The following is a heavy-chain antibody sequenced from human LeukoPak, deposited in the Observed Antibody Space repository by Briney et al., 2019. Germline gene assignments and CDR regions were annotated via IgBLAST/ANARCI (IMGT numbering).Heavy chain of an antibody. CDR1: GFTFSDYY. D-gene: IGHD5-12*01. CDR3: ARDSSYSGYGYFDY. Sequence: SGGSLRLSCAASGFTFSDYYMSWIRQAPGKGLEWVSYNSSSGSTIYYADSVKGRFTISRDNAKNSLYLQMNSLRAEDTAVYYCARDSSYSGYGYFDYWGQGTLVTVSS. V-gene: IGHV3-11*01. CDR2: NSSSGSTI. J-gene: IGHJ4*02.